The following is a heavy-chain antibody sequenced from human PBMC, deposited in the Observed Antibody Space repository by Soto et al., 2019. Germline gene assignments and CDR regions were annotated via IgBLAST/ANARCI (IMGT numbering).Heavy chain of an antibody. J-gene: IGHJ6*02. CDR1: RFTFSSYA. V-gene: IGHV3-30-3*01. CDR2: ISYDGSNK. CDR3: ARDTLLYCSGGSCDGMDV. Sequence: GGSLRLSCAASRFTFSSYAMHWVRQAPGRGLEWVAVISYDGSNKYYTDSVKGRFTISRDNSKNTLYLQMNSLRTEDTAVYYCARDTLLYCSGGSCDGMDVWGQGTTVTVSS. D-gene: IGHD2-15*01.